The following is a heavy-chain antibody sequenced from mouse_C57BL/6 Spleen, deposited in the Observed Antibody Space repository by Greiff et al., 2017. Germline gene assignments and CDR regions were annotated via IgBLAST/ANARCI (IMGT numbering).Heavy chain of an antibody. Sequence: EVKLVESGGGLVKPGGSLKLSCAASGFTFSDYGMHWVRQAPEQGLEWVAYISSGSSTIYYADTVKGRFTISRDNAKNTLFLQMTSLRSEDTAMYYCARNYYGSSLYYFDYWGQGTTLTVSS. D-gene: IGHD1-1*01. CDR1: GFTFSDYG. J-gene: IGHJ2*01. V-gene: IGHV5-17*01. CDR2: ISSGSSTI. CDR3: ARNYYGSSLYYFDY.